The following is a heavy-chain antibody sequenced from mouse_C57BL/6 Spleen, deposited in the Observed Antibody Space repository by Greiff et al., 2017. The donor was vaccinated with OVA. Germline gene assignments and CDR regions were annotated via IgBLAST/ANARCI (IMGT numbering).Heavy chain of an antibody. CDR1: GFTFSDYY. V-gene: IGHV5-12*01. CDR2: ISNGGGST. J-gene: IGHJ4*01. D-gene: IGHD1-1*01. CDR3: ARHYYGSSYDAMDY. Sequence: EVMLVESGGGLVQPGGSLKLSCAASGFTFSDYYMYWVRQTPEKRLEWVAYISNGGGSTYCPDTVKGRFTISRDNAKNTLYLQMSRLKSEDTAMYYCARHYYGSSYDAMDYWGQGTSVTVSS.